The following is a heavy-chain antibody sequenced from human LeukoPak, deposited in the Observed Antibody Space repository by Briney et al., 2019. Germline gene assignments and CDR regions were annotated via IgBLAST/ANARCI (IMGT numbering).Heavy chain of an antibody. V-gene: IGHV4-34*01. D-gene: IGHD3-3*01. CDR2: INHSGST. Sequence: SETLSLTCAVYGGSFSGYFWSWIRQPPGKGLEWIGEINHSGSTNYNPSLKSRVTISVDTSKNQLSLKLSSVTAADTAVYYCARTYYDFWSGYYIDYWGQGTLVTVSS. CDR3: ARTYYDFWSGYYIDY. J-gene: IGHJ4*02. CDR1: GGSFSGYF.